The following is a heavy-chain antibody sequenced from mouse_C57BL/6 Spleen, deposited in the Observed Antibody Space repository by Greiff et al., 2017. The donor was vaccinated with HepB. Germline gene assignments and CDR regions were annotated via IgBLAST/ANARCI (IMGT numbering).Heavy chain of an antibody. CDR2: IYPGNSDT. D-gene: IGHD1-1*01. Sequence: EVQLQQSGTVLARPGASVKMSCKTSGYTFTSYWMHWVKQRPGQGLEWIGAIYPGNSDTSYNQKVKGKAKLTAVTSASTAYMELSSLTNEDSAVYYCTRLGLITTVVATGFDYWGQGTTLTVSS. V-gene: IGHV1-5*01. CDR1: GYTFTSYW. CDR3: TRLGLITTVVATGFDY. J-gene: IGHJ2*01.